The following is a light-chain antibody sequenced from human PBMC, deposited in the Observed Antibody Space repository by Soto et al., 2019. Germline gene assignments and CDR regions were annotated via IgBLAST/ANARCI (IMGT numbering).Light chain of an antibody. CDR1: PSVSSY. Sequence: EIVLTQSPATLSLSPGERVTLSCRASPSVSSYFAWYQQKPGQAPRLLIYDASNRATGIPARFSGSGSGTDFTLTISSLEPEDFAVYYCQQRSNGPLTFGQGTRLEIK. V-gene: IGKV3-11*01. CDR3: QQRSNGPLT. CDR2: DAS. J-gene: IGKJ5*01.